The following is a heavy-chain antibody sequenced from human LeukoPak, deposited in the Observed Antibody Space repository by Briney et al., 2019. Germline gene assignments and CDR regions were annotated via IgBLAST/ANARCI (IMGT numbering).Heavy chain of an antibody. Sequence: GGSLRLSXEASTFTFTPDWMSWVRQAPGKGLEWVAMIKRYGGEKYYVDSVKGRFTISRDNAKKSLYLQMDSLRDEDTAVYYCASLDTAHPSGVYWGQGTLVAVSS. D-gene: IGHD5-18*01. J-gene: IGHJ4*02. CDR1: TFTFTPDW. CDR3: ASLDTAHPSGVY. V-gene: IGHV3-7*01. CDR2: IKRYGGEK.